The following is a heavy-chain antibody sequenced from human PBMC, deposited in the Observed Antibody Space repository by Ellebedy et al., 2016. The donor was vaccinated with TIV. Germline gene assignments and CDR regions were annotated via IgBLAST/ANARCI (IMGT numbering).Heavy chain of an antibody. J-gene: IGHJ4*02. CDR2: INPNSGGT. CDR3: ARGDSSTWYLFDY. D-gene: IGHD6-13*01. V-gene: IGHV1-2*02. Sequence: ASVKVSCKASGYTFTGYYMHWVRQAPGQGLEWMGWINPNSGGTNYAQKFQGRVTMTRDTSISTAYMELSRLRSDDTAGYYCARGDSSTWYLFDYWGQGTLVTVSS. CDR1: GYTFTGYY.